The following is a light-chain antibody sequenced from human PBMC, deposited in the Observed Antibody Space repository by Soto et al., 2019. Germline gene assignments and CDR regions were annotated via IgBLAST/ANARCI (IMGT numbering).Light chain of an antibody. Sequence: EIQMTHSPFSLSAPVRDRVIITCRASQGISNYLAWYQQKPGKVPKLLIYAASTLQSGVPSRFSGSGSGTDFTLSISSLQPEDVATYYCQRYNSAPWTFGEGSKVDIK. CDR2: AAS. CDR3: QRYNSAPWT. V-gene: IGKV1-27*01. CDR1: QGISNY. J-gene: IGKJ1*01.